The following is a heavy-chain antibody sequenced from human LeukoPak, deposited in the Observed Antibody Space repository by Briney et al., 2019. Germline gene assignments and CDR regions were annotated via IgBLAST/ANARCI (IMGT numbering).Heavy chain of an antibody. CDR3: VRGITGVGYYFDY. CDR2: TYYRSKWYY. D-gene: IGHD6-19*01. J-gene: IGHJ4*02. CDR1: GDSVSTNSAA. V-gene: IGHV6-1*01. Sequence: SQTLSLTCAISGDSVSTNSAAWNRIRQSPSRGLEWLGRTYYRSKWYYDYALSVKSRITINPDTSKNQFSLQLNSVTPEDTAVYYCVRGITGVGYYFDYWGQGTLVTVSA.